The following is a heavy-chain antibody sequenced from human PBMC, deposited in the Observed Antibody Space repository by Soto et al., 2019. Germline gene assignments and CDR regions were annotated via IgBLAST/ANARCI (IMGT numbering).Heavy chain of an antibody. V-gene: IGHV3-23*01. CDR3: AKSFTQSNVWRAYRHKTHFDY. CDR2: ISGAGDTT. J-gene: IGHJ4*02. CDR1: GFTLSNYG. Sequence: EVRLLESGGGLVQPGGSLRLSYEGSGFTLSNYGMDWVRQAPGKGLEWISFISGAGDTTYYADSVKGRFIISRDNSKNTLYLQMNSLRAEDTAIYYCAKSFTQSNVWRAYRHKTHFDYWGQGALVTVTS. D-gene: IGHD3-16*02.